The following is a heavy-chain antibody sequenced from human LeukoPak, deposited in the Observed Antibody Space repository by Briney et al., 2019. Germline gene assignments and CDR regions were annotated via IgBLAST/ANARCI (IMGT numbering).Heavy chain of an antibody. Sequence: ASVKVCCKTSGYTFSSYGISWVRQAPGQGLEWMGWISAYNGNRNYAQKHQVRVTMTTDTSTSTAYMELRSLGSDDTDVYYCARDVPPGVLPAGHPFGFDRWGQGTLVTVSS. CDR1: GYTFSSYG. V-gene: IGHV1-18*01. CDR2: ISAYNGNR. J-gene: IGHJ5*02. D-gene: IGHD2-2*01. CDR3: ARDVPPGVLPAGHPFGFDR.